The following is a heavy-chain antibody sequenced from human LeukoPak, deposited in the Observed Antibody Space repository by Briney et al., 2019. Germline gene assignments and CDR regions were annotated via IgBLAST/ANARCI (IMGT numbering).Heavy chain of an antibody. J-gene: IGHJ4*02. V-gene: IGHV3-23*01. Sequence: GGSLRLSCAASGXTFSIYPVRWVRQAPGKGLEWVSTITASGGGTYYADSVKGRFSISRDNSKSTLYLEMSSLRAEDTAVYYCANKPNRDSFENWGQGTLVTVSS. CDR3: ANKPNRDSFEN. CDR2: ITASGGGT. D-gene: IGHD1-14*01. CDR1: GXTFSIYP.